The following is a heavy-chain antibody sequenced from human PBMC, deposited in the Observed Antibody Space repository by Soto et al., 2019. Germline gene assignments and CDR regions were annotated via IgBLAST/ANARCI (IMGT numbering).Heavy chain of an antibody. CDR1: GFTFSSHG. CDR3: ATEYNWTVAFEL. Sequence: VQLVESGGGVVQPGGSLRLSCAASGFTFSSHGMHWVRQTPGKGLEWVAHIWYDGNNKYYGDSVKGRFTISRDNSKNTLYLQMNSLRAEDTAVYYCATEYNWTVAFELWGRGTLVAVSS. J-gene: IGHJ4*02. V-gene: IGHV3-33*01. D-gene: IGHD1-20*01. CDR2: IWYDGNNK.